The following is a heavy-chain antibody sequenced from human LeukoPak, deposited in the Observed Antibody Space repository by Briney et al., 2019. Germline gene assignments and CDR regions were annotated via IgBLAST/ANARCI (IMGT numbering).Heavy chain of an antibody. CDR2: IYYSGST. J-gene: IGHJ4*02. D-gene: IGHD5-12*01. CDR3: ARGEAHDYRGYYFDY. Sequence: SETLSLTCTVSGGSISSYYWSWIRQPPGKGLEWIGYIYYSGSTNYNPSLKSRVTISVDTSKNQFSLKLSSVTAADTAVYYCARGEAHDYRGYYFDYWGQGTLVTVSS. CDR1: GGSISSYY. V-gene: IGHV4-59*01.